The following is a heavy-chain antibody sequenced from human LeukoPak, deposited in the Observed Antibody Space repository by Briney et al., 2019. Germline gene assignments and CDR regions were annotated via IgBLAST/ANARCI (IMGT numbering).Heavy chain of an antibody. J-gene: IGHJ4*02. CDR3: AREDDWNYEDY. Sequence: TGGSLRLSCSASEFTFSNYWMSWVRQAPGKGLEWVANIKQDGSEKYYVNSVKGRFTISRDNAKNSLYLQMNSLRAEDTAIYYCAREDDWNYEDYWGQGTLVTVSS. CDR2: IKQDGSEK. CDR1: EFTFSNYW. V-gene: IGHV3-7*01. D-gene: IGHD1-7*01.